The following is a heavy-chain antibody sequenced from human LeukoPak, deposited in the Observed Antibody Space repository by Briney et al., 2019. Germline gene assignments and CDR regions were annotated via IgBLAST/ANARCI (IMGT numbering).Heavy chain of an antibody. Sequence: GGSLGLSCAASGFTFSGSAIHWVRQASGKGLEWVGRIRSRANSYATAYTASVKGRFTISRDDSKNTTYLQMNSLKTEDTAVYYCTRHTEFDYWGQGTLVTVSS. CDR1: GFTFSGSA. V-gene: IGHV3-73*01. J-gene: IGHJ4*02. CDR3: TRHTEFDY. CDR2: IRSRANSYAT. D-gene: IGHD4-17*01.